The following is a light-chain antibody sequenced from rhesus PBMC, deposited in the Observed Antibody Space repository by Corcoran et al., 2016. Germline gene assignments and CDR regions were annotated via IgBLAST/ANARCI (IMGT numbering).Light chain of an antibody. Sequence: DIQMTQSPSSLSASVGDRVTITCRASENVNNYLNWYQQKPGKAPKLLIYKASNLQSGVPSRFSGSGSGTDYTFTISTLQPEDVATYCCQHDYGTPYSFGQGTKVEIK. CDR1: ENVNNY. V-gene: IGKV1-74*01. CDR3: QHDYGTPYS. J-gene: IGKJ2*01. CDR2: KAS.